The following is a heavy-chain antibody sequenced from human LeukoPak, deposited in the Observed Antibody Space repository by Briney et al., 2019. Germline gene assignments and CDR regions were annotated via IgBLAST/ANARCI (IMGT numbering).Heavy chain of an antibody. CDR1: GFTSSSYG. CDR3: ARDGRQPNYFDY. CDR2: IWYDGSNK. J-gene: IGHJ4*02. D-gene: IGHD6-13*01. Sequence: GGSLRLSCAASGFTSSSYGMHWVRQAPGKGLEWVAVIWYDGSNKYYADSVKGRFTISRDNSKNTLYLQMNSLRAEDTAVYYCARDGRQPNYFDYWGQGTLVTVSS. V-gene: IGHV3-33*01.